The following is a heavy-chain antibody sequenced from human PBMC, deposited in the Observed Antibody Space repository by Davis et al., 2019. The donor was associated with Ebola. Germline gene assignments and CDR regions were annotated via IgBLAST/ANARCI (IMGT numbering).Heavy chain of an antibody. D-gene: IGHD1-26*01. CDR3: ARGQKISGTNTKWFDP. CDR1: GYTFTSYA. J-gene: IGHJ5*02. CDR2: INAGNGNT. Sequence: ASVKVSCKASGYTFTSYAMHWVRQAPGQRLEWMGWINAGNGNTKYSQKFQGRVTITRDTSASTAYMELSSLRSEDTAVYYCARGQKISGTNTKWFDPWGQGTLVTVSS. V-gene: IGHV1-3*01.